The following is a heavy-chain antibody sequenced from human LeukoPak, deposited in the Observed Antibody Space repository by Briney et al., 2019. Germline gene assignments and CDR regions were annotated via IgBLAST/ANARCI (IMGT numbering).Heavy chain of an antibody. CDR3: ARGGYSSSWYLIDP. Sequence: ASVKVSCKASGYTFTGYYMHWVRQAPGQGLEWMGWINPNSGGTNYAQKFQGRVTMTRDTSISTAYMELSRLRSDDTAVYYRARGGYSSSWYLIDPWGQGTLVTVSS. D-gene: IGHD6-13*01. J-gene: IGHJ5*02. CDR1: GYTFTGYY. CDR2: INPNSGGT. V-gene: IGHV1-2*02.